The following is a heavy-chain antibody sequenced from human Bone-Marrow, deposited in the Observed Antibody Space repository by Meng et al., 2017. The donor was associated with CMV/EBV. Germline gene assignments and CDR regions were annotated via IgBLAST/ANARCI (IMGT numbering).Heavy chain of an antibody. CDR1: GFTFSSYD. CDR2: ISYDGSNK. V-gene: IGHV3-30*04. J-gene: IGHJ4*02. Sequence: GGSLRLSCAASGFTFSSYDMHWVRQAPGKGLEWVAVISYDGSNKYYADSVKGRFTISRDNSKNTLYLQMNSLRAEDTAVYYCASEIKNGITGTTLNYWGQGTLVTVYS. D-gene: IGHD1-20*01. CDR3: ASEIKNGITGTTLNY.